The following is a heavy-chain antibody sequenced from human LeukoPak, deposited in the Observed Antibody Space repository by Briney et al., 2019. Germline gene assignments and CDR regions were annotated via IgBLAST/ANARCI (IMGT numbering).Heavy chain of an antibody. J-gene: IGHJ4*02. CDR1: GFTFSSYA. Sequence: GGSLRLSCAASGFTFSSYAMSWVRQAPGKGLEWVAVIWYDGSNKYYADSVKGRFTISRDNSKNTLYLQMNSLRAEDAAVYYCARDLGSSSDGTGIWGQGTLVTVSS. V-gene: IGHV3-33*08. D-gene: IGHD6-6*01. CDR3: ARDLGSSSDGTGI. CDR2: IWYDGSNK.